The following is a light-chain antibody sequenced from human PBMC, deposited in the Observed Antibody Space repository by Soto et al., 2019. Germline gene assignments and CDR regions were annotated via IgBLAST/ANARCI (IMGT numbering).Light chain of an antibody. CDR3: QQYNNLLVT. CDR2: DAS. J-gene: IGKJ4*01. Sequence: DIQMTQSPSSLSASVGDRVTITCQASQDISNYLSWYQQKPGKAPKLLINDASNLETGVPSRFSGSGSGTDFTFTISSLQPEDIATYYCQQYNNLLVTFGGGTKVEI. V-gene: IGKV1-33*01. CDR1: QDISNY.